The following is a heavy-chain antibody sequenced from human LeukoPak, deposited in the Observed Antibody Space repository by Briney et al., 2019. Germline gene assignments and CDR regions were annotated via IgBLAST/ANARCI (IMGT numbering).Heavy chain of an antibody. V-gene: IGHV4-39*01. J-gene: IGHJ4*02. CDR1: GGSISSSSYY. CDR3: ARLIATRPYHLDY. CDR2: IYYSGST. D-gene: IGHD6-6*01. Sequence: SETLSLTCTVSGGSISSSSYYWGWIRQPPGKGLEWIGNIYYSGSTYYNPSLKSRVTISVDTSKNQFSLKLSSVTAADTAVYYCARLIATRPYHLDYWGQGTLVTVSS.